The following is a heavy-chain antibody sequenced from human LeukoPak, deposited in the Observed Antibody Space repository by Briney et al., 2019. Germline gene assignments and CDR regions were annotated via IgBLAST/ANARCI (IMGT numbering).Heavy chain of an antibody. Sequence: SETLSLTCAVSGGSFSGYYWSWIRQPPGKGLEWIGEINHSGSTNYNPSLKSRVTISVDTSKNQFSLKLSSVTAADTAVYYCARGIVGARPFDYWGQGTLVTVSS. CDR1: GGSFSGYY. CDR3: ARGIVGARPFDY. CDR2: INHSGST. D-gene: IGHD1-26*01. J-gene: IGHJ4*02. V-gene: IGHV4-34*01.